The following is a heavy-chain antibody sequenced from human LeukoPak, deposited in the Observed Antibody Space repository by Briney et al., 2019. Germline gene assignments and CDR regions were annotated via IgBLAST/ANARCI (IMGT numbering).Heavy chain of an antibody. CDR1: GGSISSYY. J-gene: IGHJ4*02. CDR3: AGNDFWSGYYTY. Sequence: SETLSLTRTVSGGSISSYYWSWIRQPPGKGLEWIGYIDYSGSTNYNPSLKSRVTISVDTSQNPFSLKLSSVTAADTAVYYCAGNDFWSGYYTYWGQGTLVTVSS. V-gene: IGHV4-59*01. D-gene: IGHD3-3*01. CDR2: IDYSGST.